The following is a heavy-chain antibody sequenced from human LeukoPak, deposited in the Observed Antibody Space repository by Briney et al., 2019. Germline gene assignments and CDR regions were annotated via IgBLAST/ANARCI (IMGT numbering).Heavy chain of an antibody. Sequence: GASVKVSCKASGGTFSSYAISWVRQAPGQGLEWMGGIIPIFGTANYAQKFQGRVTITADESTSTAYMELSSLRSEDTAVYYCARIGHYCSSTSCPWGQGTMVTVSS. J-gene: IGHJ3*01. CDR1: GGTFSSYA. V-gene: IGHV1-69*13. D-gene: IGHD2-2*01. CDR2: IIPIFGTA. CDR3: ARIGHYCSSTSCP.